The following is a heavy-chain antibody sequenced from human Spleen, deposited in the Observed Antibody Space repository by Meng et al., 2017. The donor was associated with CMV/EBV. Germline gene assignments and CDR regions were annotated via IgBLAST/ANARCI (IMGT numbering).Heavy chain of an antibody. D-gene: IGHD2-2*01. CDR2: VIPIFAIS. V-gene: IGHV1-69*10. Sequence: SVKVSCKASGGTLSNHAFSWVRQTPGQGLEWMGGVIPIFAISNYAQKFQGRVTITADKSTSTAYMELSSLRSEDTAVYYCARLHCVSINCSNWFYYNDMDVWAKGPRSPSP. CDR3: ARLHCVSINCSNWFYYNDMDV. J-gene: IGHJ6*02. CDR1: GGTLSNHA.